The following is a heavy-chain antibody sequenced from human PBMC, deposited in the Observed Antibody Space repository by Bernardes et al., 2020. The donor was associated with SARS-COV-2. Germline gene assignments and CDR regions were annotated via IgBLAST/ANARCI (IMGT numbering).Heavy chain of an antibody. CDR1: SGSMSNSNYY. CDR3: VGSSCGRDCYIGGLRSWDYGMDV. J-gene: IGHJ6*02. CDR2: IYSSGTT. Sequence: LSLTCTVSSGSMSNSNYYWGWIRPPPGKGLEWIGSIYSSGTTYKNPSLQSRVTMSVDTSKNQFSLRLTSVTAADTAVYYCVGSSCGRDCYIGGLRSWDYGMDVWGQGTTVTVSS. V-gene: IGHV4-39*01. D-gene: IGHD2-21*02.